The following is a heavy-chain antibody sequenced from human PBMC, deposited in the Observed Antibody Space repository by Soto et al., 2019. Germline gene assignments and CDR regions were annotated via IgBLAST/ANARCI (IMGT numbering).Heavy chain of an antibody. CDR3: AGELDSSGYYYFYYYYGMDV. CDR1: GFTFSSYG. CDR2: ISYDGSNK. D-gene: IGHD3-22*01. V-gene: IGHV3-30*03. Sequence: VGSLRLSCAASGFTFSSYGMHWVRQAPGKGLEWVAVISYDGSNKYYADSVKGRFTISRDNSKNTLYLQMNSLRAEDTAVYYCAGELDSSGYYYFYYYYGMDVWGQGTTVTVSS. J-gene: IGHJ6*02.